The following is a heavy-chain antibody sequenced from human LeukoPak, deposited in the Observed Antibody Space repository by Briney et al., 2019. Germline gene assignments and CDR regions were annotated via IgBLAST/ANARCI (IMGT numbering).Heavy chain of an antibody. V-gene: IGHV4-59*01. J-gene: IGHJ4*02. CDR1: GGSISSYY. Sequence: SETLSLTCTVSGGSISSYYWSWIRQPPGKGLEWIGNIYDSGSTNYNPSLKSRLTISVDTSKNQCSLKLSSVTAADAAVYYCARQSISGSSLSYFDYWGQGTLVNVSS. CDR3: ARQSISGSSLSYFDY. D-gene: IGHD3-22*01. CDR2: IYDSGST.